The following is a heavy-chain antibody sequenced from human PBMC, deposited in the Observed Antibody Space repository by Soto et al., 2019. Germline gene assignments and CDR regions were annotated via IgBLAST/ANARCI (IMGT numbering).Heavy chain of an antibody. CDR2: ISAYNGNT. CDR1: GYTFTSYG. V-gene: IGHV1-18*01. D-gene: IGHD6-19*01. J-gene: IGHJ4*02. CDR3: ARDSEWLVDY. Sequence: QVQLVQSGGVVKKPGAPVKVSCKASGYTFTSYGISWVLQAPGHGLEWMGWISAYNGNTNYAQKLQGRVTMTTVTSTSTAYMELRSLRSDDTAVYYCARDSEWLVDYWGQGTLVTVSS.